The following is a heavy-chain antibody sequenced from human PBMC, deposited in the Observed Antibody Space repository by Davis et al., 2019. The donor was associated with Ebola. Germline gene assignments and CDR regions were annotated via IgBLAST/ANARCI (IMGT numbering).Heavy chain of an antibody. CDR1: GYTFTSYG. D-gene: IGHD3-3*01. V-gene: IGHV1-18*01. J-gene: IGHJ4*02. Sequence: AASVKVSCKASGYTFTSYGISWVRQAPGQGLEWMGWISAYNGNTNYAQKLRGRVTMTTDTSTSTAYMELRSLRSDDTAVYYCARDPRRAYFGVAFDYWGQGTLVTVSS. CDR2: ISAYNGNT. CDR3: ARDPRRAYFGVAFDY.